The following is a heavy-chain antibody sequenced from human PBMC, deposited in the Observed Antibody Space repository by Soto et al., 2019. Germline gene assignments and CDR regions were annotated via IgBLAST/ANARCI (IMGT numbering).Heavy chain of an antibody. V-gene: IGHV4-59*01. CDR2: IYYSGST. J-gene: IGHJ4*02. CDR1: GGSISNYY. D-gene: IGHD6-19*01. Sequence: PSETLSLTCSVSGGSISNYYWSWIRQPPGKGLEWIGYIYYSGSTNYNPSLKSRLTISLDTSKNQVSLKVNSVTAADTAVYYCARGSGWYYYWGQGTLVTVSS. CDR3: ARGSGWYYY.